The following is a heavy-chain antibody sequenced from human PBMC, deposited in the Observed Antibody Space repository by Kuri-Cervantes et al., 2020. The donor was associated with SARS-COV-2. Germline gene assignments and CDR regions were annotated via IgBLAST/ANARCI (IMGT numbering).Heavy chain of an antibody. D-gene: IGHD3-16*01. CDR3: VRMGEPYYMDV. CDR2: VSSNGGST. V-gene: IGHV3-64*01. J-gene: IGHJ6*03. CDR1: GFTFSSYA. Sequence: GESLKISCAASGFTFSSYAMHWVRQAPGKGLEYVSAVSSNGGSTYYANSVKGRFTISRDNSKNTLYLQVDSLRAEDMAVYYCVRMGEPYYMDVWGKGTTVTVSS.